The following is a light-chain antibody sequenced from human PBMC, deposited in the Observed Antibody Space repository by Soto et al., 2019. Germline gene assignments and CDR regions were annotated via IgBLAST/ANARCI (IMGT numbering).Light chain of an antibody. CDR2: GAS. J-gene: IGKJ4*01. CDR1: QSVSNN. CDR3: QQYDSWPLP. V-gene: IGKV3-15*01. Sequence: VMTQSPATLSVSPGERATLSCRASQSVSNNVAWYQERVGQAPRLLIHGASTRAPGIPDRFSGFWSGTEFTLIISSLQSEDFAIYYCQQYDSWPLPFGGGTKVDVK.